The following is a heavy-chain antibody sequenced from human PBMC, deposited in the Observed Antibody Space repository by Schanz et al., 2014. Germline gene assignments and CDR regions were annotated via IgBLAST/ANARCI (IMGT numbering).Heavy chain of an antibody. CDR1: GGTFSRLT. CDR2: VIPILGVT. J-gene: IGHJ3*01. CDR3: ATMWAYCTITTCHTLEPFDV. V-gene: IGHV1-69*02. D-gene: IGHD2-2*01. Sequence: QVQLVQSGADVKKPGSSVRVSCKASGGTFSRLTFSWVRQAPGQGLEWMGRVIPILGVTHYAQKFQGRVTITADKSTTTAYMELNSLNSDDTALYYCATMWAYCTITTCHTLEPFDVWGQGTMVTVSS.